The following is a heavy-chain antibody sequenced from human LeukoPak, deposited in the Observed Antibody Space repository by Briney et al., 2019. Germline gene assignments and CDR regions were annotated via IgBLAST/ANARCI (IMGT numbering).Heavy chain of an antibody. V-gene: IGHV4-30-4*01. D-gene: IGHD3-22*01. CDR2: MYYSWST. CDR1: GGSISSGDYY. CDR3: ARPYYYDSRIDP. J-gene: IGHJ5*02. Sequence: SETLSLTCTVPGGSISSGDYYWSWIRQPPGKGLEWIGYMYYSWSTYYNPSLKSRVTISVDTSKNQFSLKLSSVTAADTAVYYCARPYYYDSRIDPWGQGTLVTVSS.